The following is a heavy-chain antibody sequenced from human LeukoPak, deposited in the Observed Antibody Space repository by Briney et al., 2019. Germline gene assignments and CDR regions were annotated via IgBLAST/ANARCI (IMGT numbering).Heavy chain of an antibody. CDR2: TYYRSKWYN. V-gene: IGHV6-1*01. Sequence: SQTLSLTCAISGDSVSSNSAAWNWIRQSPSRGLEWLGRTYYRSKWYNDYAVSVKSRITINPDTSKNQFSLQLNSVTPEDTAVYYCARDYPNPNRLRFLEWLPMGGYYYYYGMDVWSQGTTVTVSS. D-gene: IGHD3-3*01. J-gene: IGHJ6*02. CDR3: ARDYPNPNRLRFLEWLPMGGYYYYYGMDV. CDR1: GDSVSSNSAA.